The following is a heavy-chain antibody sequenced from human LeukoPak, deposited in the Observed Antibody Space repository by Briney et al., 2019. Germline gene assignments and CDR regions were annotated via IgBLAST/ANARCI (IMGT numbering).Heavy chain of an antibody. J-gene: IGHJ4*02. V-gene: IGHV3-7*04. CDR3: ARGDAFSGDH. CDR1: GFTFSDYY. Sequence: GGSLRLXCAASGFTFSDYYVSWIRQAPGRGLEWVANIHPEGNEKYHVESVKGRFTISRDNTKNLLFLQMNGLRVEDTAVYYCARGDAFSGDHWGQGTLVTVSS. CDR2: IHPEGNEK.